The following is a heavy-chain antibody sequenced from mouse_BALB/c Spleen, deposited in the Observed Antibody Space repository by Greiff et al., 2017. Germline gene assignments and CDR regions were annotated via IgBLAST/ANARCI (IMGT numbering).Heavy chain of an antibody. CDR2: INPSNGGT. CDR1: GYTFTSYY. J-gene: IGHJ2*01. CDR3: TRGAYYYGSPYYFDY. V-gene: IGHV1S81*02. D-gene: IGHD1-1*01. Sequence: VQLQESGAELVKPGASVKLSCMASGYTFTSYYMYWVKQRPGQGLEWIGEINPSNGGTNFNEKFKSKATLTVDKSSSTAYMQLSSLTSEDSAVYYCTRGAYYYGSPYYFDYWGQGTTLTVSS.